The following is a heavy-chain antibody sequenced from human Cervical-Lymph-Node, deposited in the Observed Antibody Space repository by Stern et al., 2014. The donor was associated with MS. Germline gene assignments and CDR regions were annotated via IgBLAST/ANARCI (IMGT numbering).Heavy chain of an antibody. Sequence: QVQLVQSGAEVTKPGSSVRVSCKASGGTFSKFPSSWVRLAPGQGLERMGGIFTCFGTPSYAQEFRGSVTITADVSTSTVYMELSSLRADDTAVYYCALSAETSDSLYSLGYDLWGQGTLVTVSS. CDR1: GGTFSKFP. J-gene: IGHJ5*02. D-gene: IGHD2-8*01. CDR2: IFTCFGTP. V-gene: IGHV1-69*01. CDR3: ALSAETSDSLYSLGYDL.